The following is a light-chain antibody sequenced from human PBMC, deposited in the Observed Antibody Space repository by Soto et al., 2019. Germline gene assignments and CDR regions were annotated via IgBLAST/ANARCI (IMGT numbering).Light chain of an antibody. CDR1: QSISSW. CDR2: KAS. Sequence: DIHVTKAAATLSVSLGETVTRTWRASQSISSWLAWYQQKPGKAPKLLIYKASTLKSGVPSRFSGSGSGTEFTLTISSLQPDDFATYFCQQLNNYPSTFGGGTKVDIK. J-gene: IGKJ4*01. CDR3: QQLNNYPST. V-gene: IGKV1-5*03.